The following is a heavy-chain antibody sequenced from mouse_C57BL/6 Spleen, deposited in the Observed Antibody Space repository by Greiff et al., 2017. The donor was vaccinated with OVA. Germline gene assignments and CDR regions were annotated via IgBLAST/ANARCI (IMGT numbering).Heavy chain of an antibody. D-gene: IGHD2-4*01. CDR2: IDPSDSYT. CDR3: ARRGLRRGVYAMDY. V-gene: IGHV1-59*01. CDR1: GYTFTSYW. J-gene: IGHJ4*01. Sequence: QVQLQQPGAELVRPGTSVKLSCKASGYTFTSYWMHWVKQRPGQGLEWIGVIDPSDSYTNYNQKFKGKATLTVDTSSSTAYMQLSSLTSEDSAVYYSARRGLRRGVYAMDYWGQGTSVTVSS.